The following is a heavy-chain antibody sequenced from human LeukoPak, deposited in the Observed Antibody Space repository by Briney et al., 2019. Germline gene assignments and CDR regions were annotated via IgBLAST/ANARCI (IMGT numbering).Heavy chain of an antibody. J-gene: IGHJ5*02. D-gene: IGHD3-22*01. CDR3: ARVYYYDSSGYYSWFDP. CDR2: INHSGST. Sequence: SETLSLTCAVYGGSFSGYYWSWIRQPPGKGLEWIGEINHSGSTNYNPSLKSRVTISVDTSKNQFSLKLSSVTAADTAVYYCARVYYYDSSGYYSWFDPWGQGTLVTVSS. CDR1: GGSFSGYY. V-gene: IGHV4-34*01.